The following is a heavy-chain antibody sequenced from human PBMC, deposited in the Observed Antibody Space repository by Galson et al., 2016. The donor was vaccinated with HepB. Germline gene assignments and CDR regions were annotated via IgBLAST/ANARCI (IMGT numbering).Heavy chain of an antibody. J-gene: IGHJ4*02. CDR3: AREGVLVAAATRVSYFDY. CDR1: GFTFSSYA. D-gene: IGHD2-15*01. CDR2: ISYDRSNK. V-gene: IGHV3-30*04. Sequence: SLRLSCAASGFTFSSYAIHWVRQAPGKGLEWVAVISYDRSNKYYADSVKGRFTISRDNSKNTQFLQMNRLRDEDTAVYYCAREGVLVAAATRVSYFDYWGQGTLVTVSS.